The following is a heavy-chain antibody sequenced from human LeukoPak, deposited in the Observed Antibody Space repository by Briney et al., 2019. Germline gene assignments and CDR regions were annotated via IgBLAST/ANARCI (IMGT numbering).Heavy chain of an antibody. CDR2: ISWNSGSI. D-gene: IGHD3-9*01. J-gene: IGHJ6*03. V-gene: IGHV3-9*01. CDR3: AKDSAPYYDILTGSPMDV. CDR1: GFTFDDYA. Sequence: GGSLRLSCAASGFTFDDYAMHWVRQAPGKGLEWVSGISWNSGSIGYADSVKGRFTISRDNAKNSLYLQMNSLRAEDTALYYCAKDSAPYYDILTGSPMDVWGKGTTVTISS.